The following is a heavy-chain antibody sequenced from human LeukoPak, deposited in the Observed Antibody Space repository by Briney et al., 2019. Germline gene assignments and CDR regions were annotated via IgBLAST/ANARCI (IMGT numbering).Heavy chain of an antibody. CDR3: ARVVNKNSGYPPNYYYYGMDV. D-gene: IGHD3-9*01. V-gene: IGHV4-31*03. CDR2: IYYSGST. J-gene: IGHJ6*02. Sequence: SETLSLTCTVSGGSISNDYWSWIRQHPGKGLEWFGYIYYSGSTYYNPSLKSRVTISVDTSKNQFSLKLSSVTAADTAVYYCARVVNKNSGYPPNYYYYGMDVWGQGTTVTVSS. CDR1: GGSISNDY.